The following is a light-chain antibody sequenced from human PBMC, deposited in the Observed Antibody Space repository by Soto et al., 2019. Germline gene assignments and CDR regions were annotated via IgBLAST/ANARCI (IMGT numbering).Light chain of an antibody. V-gene: IGKV3D-15*01. J-gene: IGKJ5*01. Sequence: EIVLTQSPGTLSLSPGERATLSCRASQSVSSNYLAWYQQKPGQAPRLLIYGASSRATGIPDRFSGSGSGTEFTLTISSLQSEDFAVYSCQQYNNWPITFGQGTRLEIK. CDR3: QQYNNWPIT. CDR1: QSVSSN. CDR2: GAS.